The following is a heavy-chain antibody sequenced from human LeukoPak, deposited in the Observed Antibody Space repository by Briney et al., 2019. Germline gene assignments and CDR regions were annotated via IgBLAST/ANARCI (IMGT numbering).Heavy chain of an antibody. D-gene: IGHD3-9*01. V-gene: IGHV1-18*01. CDR1: GYTFTSYG. CDR2: ISAYNGNT. Sequence: ASVKVSCKASGYTFTSYGISWVRQAPGQGLEWMGWISAYNGNTNYAQKLQGRVTMTTDTSTSTAYMVLRGLRSDDTAVYYCARGARYFDWLDQDYWGQGTLVTVSS. CDR3: ARGARYFDWLDQDY. J-gene: IGHJ4*02.